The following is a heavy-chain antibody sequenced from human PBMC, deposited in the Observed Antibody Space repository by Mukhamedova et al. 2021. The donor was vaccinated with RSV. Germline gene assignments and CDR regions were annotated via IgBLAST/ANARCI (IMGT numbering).Heavy chain of an antibody. D-gene: IGHD3-10*01. CDR2: INPNSGGT. V-gene: IGHV1-2*02. Sequence: VRQAPGQGLEWMGWINPNSGGTNYAQKFQGRVTMTRDTSISTAYMELSRLRSDDTAGYYCARVMVRGVHTVNYWGQGTLVTVSS. CDR3: ARVMVRGVHTVNY. J-gene: IGHJ4*02.